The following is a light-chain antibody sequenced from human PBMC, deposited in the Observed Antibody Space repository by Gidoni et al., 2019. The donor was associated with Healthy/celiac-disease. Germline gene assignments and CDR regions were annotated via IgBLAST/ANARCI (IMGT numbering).Light chain of an antibody. V-gene: IGLV1-40*01. J-gene: IGLJ2*01. CDR1: TSNIGASYA. CDR2: GNN. CDR3: QSYDSSLSGSVV. Sequence: QSLLPQPPSVSVSPGQRVTISCTGSTSNIGASYAVHWYQQLPGTAPKPLIYGNNNRPSGVPDRFSGSKSGTSASLAITGLQAEDEADYYCQSYDSSLSGSVVFGGGTKLTVL.